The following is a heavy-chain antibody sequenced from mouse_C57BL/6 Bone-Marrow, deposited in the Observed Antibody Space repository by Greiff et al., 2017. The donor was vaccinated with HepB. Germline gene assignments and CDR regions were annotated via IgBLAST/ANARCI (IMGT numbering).Heavy chain of an antibody. Sequence: VKLMESGPGLVAPSQSLSITCTVSGFSLTSYAISWVRQPPGKGLEWLGVIWTGGGTNYNSALKSRLSISKDNSKSQVFLKMNSLQTDDTARYYCARKEDYSNYNWYFDVWGTGTTVTVSS. J-gene: IGHJ1*03. V-gene: IGHV2-9-1*01. CDR1: GFSLTSYA. CDR3: ARKEDYSNYNWYFDV. CDR2: IWTGGGT. D-gene: IGHD2-5*01.